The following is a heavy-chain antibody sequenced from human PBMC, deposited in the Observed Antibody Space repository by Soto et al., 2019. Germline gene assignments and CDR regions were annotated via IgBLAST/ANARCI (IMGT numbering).Heavy chain of an antibody. V-gene: IGHV4-30-4*01. D-gene: IGHD2-15*01. CDR2: IYYSGST. CDR3: ASSLQGCSGGSCYAEGS. CDR1: GGSISSGDYY. Sequence: QVQLQESGPGLVKPSQTLSLTCTVSGGSISSGDYYWSWIRQPPGKGLEWIGYIYYSGSTYYNPSLKCRVTISVDPFKNQFSLKLSSVTAADTAVYYCASSLQGCSGGSCYAEGSWGQGTLVIVSS. J-gene: IGHJ5*02.